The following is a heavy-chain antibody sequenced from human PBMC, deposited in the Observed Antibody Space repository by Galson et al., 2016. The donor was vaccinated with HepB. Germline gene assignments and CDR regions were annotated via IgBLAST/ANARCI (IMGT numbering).Heavy chain of an antibody. Sequence: SLRLSCAASGFTFSTYSMNWVRQAPGKGLGWVSYISSGSSTIYYADSVKGRFTISRDNAKNSLYLQMNSLRDEDTAVYYCARGWYSNSSPCFDYWGQGTLVTVSS. J-gene: IGHJ4*02. CDR1: GFTFSTYS. D-gene: IGHD6-6*01. V-gene: IGHV3-48*02. CDR2: ISSGSSTI. CDR3: ARGWYSNSSPCFDY.